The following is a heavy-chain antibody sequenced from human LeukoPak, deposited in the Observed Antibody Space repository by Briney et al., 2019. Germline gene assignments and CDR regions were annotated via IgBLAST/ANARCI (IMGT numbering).Heavy chain of an antibody. D-gene: IGHD3-10*01. CDR1: GYTFTAYF. V-gene: IGHV1-2*06. CDR3: ATFGEDY. Sequence: ASMKVSCKASGYTFTAYFMHWVRQAPGQGLEWMGRINPNSGGTNYAQKFQGRVTMTRDTSSSTAYMELSRLRSDDAAVYYCATFGEDYWGQGTLVTVSS. J-gene: IGHJ4*02. CDR2: INPNSGGT.